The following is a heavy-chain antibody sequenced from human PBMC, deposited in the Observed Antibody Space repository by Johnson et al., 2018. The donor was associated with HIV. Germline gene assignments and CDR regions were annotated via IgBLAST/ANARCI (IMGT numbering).Heavy chain of an antibody. V-gene: IGHV3-30*03. Sequence: QVHLVESGGSVVRPGGSLRLSCAASGFTFDDYGMSWVRQAPGRGMEWVAVILFDGVYKHYAESVKGRFTISRDNSKNTLYLQMNSLRGEDTAVYYCARGPPPFARLGVAAKPNDAFDIWGHGTMVTVSS. J-gene: IGHJ3*02. CDR3: ARGPPPFARLGVAAKPNDAFDI. D-gene: IGHD3-3*01. CDR2: ILFDGVYK. CDR1: GFTFDDYG.